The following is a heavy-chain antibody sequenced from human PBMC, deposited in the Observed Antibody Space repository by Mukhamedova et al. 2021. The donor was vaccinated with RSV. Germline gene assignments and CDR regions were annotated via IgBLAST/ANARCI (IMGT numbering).Heavy chain of an antibody. D-gene: IGHD2/OR15-2a*01. V-gene: IGHV4-39*07. Sequence: GASVTSRRSYWGWIRQATGKGLEWIGSMYYSGNTFYNPSLTSRLTISMDTSKNQFSLNLRFVTAEDTAIYYCAGRIQTDYWGQG. CDR3: AGRIQTDY. CDR1: GASVTSRRSY. J-gene: IGHJ4*02. CDR2: MYYSGNT.